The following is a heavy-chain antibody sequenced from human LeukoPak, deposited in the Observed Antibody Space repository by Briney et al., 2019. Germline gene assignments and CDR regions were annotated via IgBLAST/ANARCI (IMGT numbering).Heavy chain of an antibody. Sequence: TGGSLRLSCAASGFTFSGSAMHWVRQASGKGLEWVGRIRSKANSYATAYAASVKGRFTISRDDSTNTLYLQMNSLKSEDTAVYYCTTYGSGRKFDYWGQGILVTVSS. CDR2: IRSKANSYAT. D-gene: IGHD3-10*01. CDR3: TTYGSGRKFDY. V-gene: IGHV3-73*01. J-gene: IGHJ4*02. CDR1: GFTFSGSA.